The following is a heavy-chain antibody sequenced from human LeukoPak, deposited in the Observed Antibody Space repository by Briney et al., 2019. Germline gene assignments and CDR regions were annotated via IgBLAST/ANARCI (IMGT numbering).Heavy chain of an antibody. Sequence: SVKVSCKASGGTFSSYAISWVRQAPGQGLELMGRIIPILGIANYAQKFQGRVTITADKSTSTAYMELSSLRSEDTAVYYCARIRRYSYGYNWFDPWGQGTLVTVSS. CDR1: GGTFSSYA. CDR3: ARIRRYSYGYNWFDP. V-gene: IGHV1-69*04. D-gene: IGHD5-18*01. J-gene: IGHJ5*02. CDR2: IIPILGIA.